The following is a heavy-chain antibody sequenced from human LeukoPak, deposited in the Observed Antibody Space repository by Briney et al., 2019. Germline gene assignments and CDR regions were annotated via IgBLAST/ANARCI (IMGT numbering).Heavy chain of an antibody. D-gene: IGHD3-22*01. V-gene: IGHV3-30-3*01. Sequence: GGSLRLSCAASGFTFSSYAMHWVRQAPGKGLEWVAVISYDGSNKYYADSVKGRFTISRDNSKNTLYLQMNSLRAEDTAVYYCARDYYDSSGSYYFDYWGQGTLVTVSS. J-gene: IGHJ4*02. CDR2: ISYDGSNK. CDR3: ARDYYDSSGSYYFDY. CDR1: GFTFSSYA.